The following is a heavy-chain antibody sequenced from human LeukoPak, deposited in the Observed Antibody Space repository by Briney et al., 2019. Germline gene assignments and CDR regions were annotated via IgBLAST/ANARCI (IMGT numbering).Heavy chain of an antibody. CDR1: GGSISSGGYY. Sequence: SETLSLTCTVSGGSISSGGYYWSWIRQHPGKGLEWIGYIYYSGSNYYSPSLKSRVTISVDTSKNQFSLKLSSVTAADTAVYYCARVSCSSTSCKRYYSYGMDVWGKGTTVTVSS. J-gene: IGHJ6*04. V-gene: IGHV4-31*03. D-gene: IGHD2-2*01. CDR2: IYYSGSN. CDR3: ARVSCSSTSCKRYYSYGMDV.